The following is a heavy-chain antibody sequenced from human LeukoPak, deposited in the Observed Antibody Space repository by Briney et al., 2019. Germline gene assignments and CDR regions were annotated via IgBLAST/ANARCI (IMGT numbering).Heavy chain of an antibody. CDR3: ARGGSRPRYKNIVGSDYYYGMDV. CDR1: GGSFSGYY. CDR2: INHSGST. D-gene: IGHD2-15*01. J-gene: IGHJ6*02. V-gene: IGHV4-34*01. Sequence: PSETLSLTCAAYGGSFSGYYWSWIRQPPGKGLEWIGEINHSGSTNYNPSLKSRVTISVDTSKNRFSLKLSSVTAADTAVYYCARGGSRPRYKNIVGSDYYYGMDVWGQGTTVTVSS.